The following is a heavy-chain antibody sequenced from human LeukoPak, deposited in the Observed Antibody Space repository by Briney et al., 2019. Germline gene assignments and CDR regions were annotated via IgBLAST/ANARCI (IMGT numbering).Heavy chain of an antibody. CDR1: GFTFSSYA. CDR2: ISGSGGST. V-gene: IGHV3-23*01. CDR3: AKSTGYAPGRDAFDI. J-gene: IGHJ3*02. D-gene: IGHD4-17*01. Sequence: PGGSPRLSCAASGFTFSSYAMSWVRQAPGKGLEWVSAISGSGGSTYYADSVKGRFTISRDNSKNTLYLQMNSLRAEDTAVYYCAKSTGYAPGRDAFDIWGQGTMVTVSS.